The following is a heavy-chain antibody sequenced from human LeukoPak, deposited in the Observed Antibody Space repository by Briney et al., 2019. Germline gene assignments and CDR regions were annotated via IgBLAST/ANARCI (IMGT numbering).Heavy chain of an antibody. V-gene: IGHV1-69*13. CDR1: GYTFTSYY. CDR2: IIPIFGTA. CDR3: ARGDVGTFDY. J-gene: IGHJ4*02. Sequence: GASVKVSCKASGYTFTSYYMHWVRQAPGQGLEWMGGIIPIFGTANYAQKFQGRVTITADESTSTAYMELSSLRSEDTAVYYCARGDVGTFDYWGQGTLVTVSS.